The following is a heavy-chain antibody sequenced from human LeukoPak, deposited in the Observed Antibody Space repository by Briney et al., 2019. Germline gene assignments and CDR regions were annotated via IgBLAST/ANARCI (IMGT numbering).Heavy chain of an antibody. CDR3: AREVPYDSSFYYQPFDY. D-gene: IGHD3-22*01. J-gene: IGHJ4*02. CDR1: GYTFSGYY. V-gene: IGHV1-2*02. Sequence: ASVKVSCKASGYTFSGYYIHWVRQAPGQGLEWMGWINPNTGGTKYAQRFQDRVTMTRDTSISTAYMEVSRLRYDDTAVYYCAREVPYDSSFYYQPFDYWGQGTLVTVSS. CDR2: INPNTGGT.